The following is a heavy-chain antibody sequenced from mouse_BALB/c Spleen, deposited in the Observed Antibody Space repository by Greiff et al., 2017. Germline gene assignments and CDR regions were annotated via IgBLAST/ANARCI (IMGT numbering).Heavy chain of an antibody. CDR2: ISSGSSTI. J-gene: IGHJ1*01. CDR3: ARDGSKYWYFDV. CDR1: GFTFSSFG. D-gene: IGHD1-1*01. Sequence: EVQLVESGGGLVQPGGSRKLSCAASGFTFSSFGMHWVRQAPEKGLEWVAYISSGSSTIYYADTVKGRFTISRDNPKNTLFLQMTSLRSEDTAMYYCARDGSKYWYFDVWGAGTTVTVSS. V-gene: IGHV5-17*02.